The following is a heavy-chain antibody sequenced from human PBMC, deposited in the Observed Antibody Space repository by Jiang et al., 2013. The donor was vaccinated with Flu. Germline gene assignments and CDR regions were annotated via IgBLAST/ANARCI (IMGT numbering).Heavy chain of an antibody. CDR3: VREWWLQGC. D-gene: IGHD5-12*01. CDR1: GFTFSSYT. CDR2: ISSNGGST. Sequence: VQLLESGGGLVQPGGSLRLSCSASGFTFSSYTMHWVRQAPGKGLEYVSAISSNGGSTYYADSVKGRFTISRDNFKNTLYLQMSSLRADDTAVYYCVREWWLQGCWGQGTLVTVSS. V-gene: IGHV3-64D*06. J-gene: IGHJ4*02.